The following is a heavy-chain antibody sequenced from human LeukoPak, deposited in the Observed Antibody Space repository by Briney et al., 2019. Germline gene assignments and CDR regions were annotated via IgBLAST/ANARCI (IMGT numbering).Heavy chain of an antibody. Sequence: SETLSLTCTVSGGSISSSSYYWGWIRQPPGKGLEWIGSIYYSGSTYYNPSLKSRVTISVDTSKNQFSLKLSSVTAADTAVYYCARRRHYGGKSEGLDYFDYWGQGTLVTVSS. D-gene: IGHD4-23*01. CDR2: IYYSGST. CDR3: ARRRHYGGKSEGLDYFDY. J-gene: IGHJ4*02. V-gene: IGHV4-39*01. CDR1: GGSISSSSYY.